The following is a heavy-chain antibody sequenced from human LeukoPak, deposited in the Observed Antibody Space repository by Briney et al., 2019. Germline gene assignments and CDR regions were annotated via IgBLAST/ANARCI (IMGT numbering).Heavy chain of an antibody. Sequence: SETLSPTRTVTGGSITTYYWDWVRQPPRKGLGWLGYLFNSGRTNNHSSLRSRLTISVDMSKNQLSLKLTSVTAADTAVYYCARGVTSPLDAFDIWGQGRMVTVSS. CDR2: LFNSGRT. D-gene: IGHD1-26*01. CDR1: GGSITTYY. V-gene: IGHV4-59*01. J-gene: IGHJ3*02. CDR3: ARGVTSPLDAFDI.